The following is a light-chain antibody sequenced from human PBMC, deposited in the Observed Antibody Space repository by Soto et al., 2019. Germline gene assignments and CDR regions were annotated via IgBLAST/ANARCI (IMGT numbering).Light chain of an antibody. CDR1: QGISNN. J-gene: IGKJ4*01. CDR2: AAS. V-gene: IGKV1-9*01. Sequence: DIQLTQSPSFLSASVGDRVTITCRASQGISNNLAWYQHNPGKPPKLLLYAASTLQSGVPSRFSGSGSGTEFTLTISSLQPEDFATYYCQQLNNYPRALTFGGGTKVEIK. CDR3: QQLNNYPRALT.